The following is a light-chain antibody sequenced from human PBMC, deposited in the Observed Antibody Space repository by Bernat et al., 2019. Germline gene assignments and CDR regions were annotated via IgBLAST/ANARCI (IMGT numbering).Light chain of an antibody. V-gene: IGLV10-54*01. CDR2: RNN. Sequence: QAGLTQPPSVSKDLRQTATLTCTGNSNNVGNQGAAWLQQHQGHPPKLLSYRNNNRPSGISERLSASRSGNTASLTITVLQPEDEADYYCSAWDTGLSGWVFGGGTKLTVL. J-gene: IGLJ3*02. CDR1: SNNVGNQG. CDR3: SAWDTGLSGWV.